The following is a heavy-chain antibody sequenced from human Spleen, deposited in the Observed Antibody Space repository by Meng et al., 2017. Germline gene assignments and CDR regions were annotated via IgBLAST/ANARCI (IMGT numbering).Heavy chain of an antibody. J-gene: IGHJ4*02. D-gene: IGHD4-17*01. V-gene: IGHV3-20*04. CDR3: ARAHSADYGDYVDY. Sequence: GESLKISCAASGFTFDDYGMSWVRQAPGKGLEWVSGINWNGGSTGYADSVKGRFTISRDNAKNSLYLQMNSLRTEDTALYYCARAHSADYGDYVDYWGQGTLVTVSS. CDR1: GFTFDDYG. CDR2: INWNGGST.